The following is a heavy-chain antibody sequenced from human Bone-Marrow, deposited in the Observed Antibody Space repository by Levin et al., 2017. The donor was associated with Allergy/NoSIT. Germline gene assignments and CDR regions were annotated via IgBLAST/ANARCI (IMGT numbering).Heavy chain of an antibody. D-gene: IGHD2/OR15-2a*01. CDR2: VYYSGST. J-gene: IGHJ4*02. Sequence: SETLSLTCTVSGSVSISTSSYFWGWIRQPPGKGLEYIGNVYYSGSTYYNPSFKGRVTISVDTAKNQFSLELRSLTAADTAVYYCARLYCNDPNAYSSWQSMVQHYFDHWGQGTPVTVSS. V-gene: IGHV4-39*07. CDR3: ARLYCNDPNAYSSWQSMVQHYFDH. CDR1: GSVSISTSSYF.